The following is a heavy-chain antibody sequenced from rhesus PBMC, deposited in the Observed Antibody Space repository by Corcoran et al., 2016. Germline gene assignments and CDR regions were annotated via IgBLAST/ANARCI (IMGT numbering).Heavy chain of an antibody. D-gene: IGHD1-20*01. CDR2: ISSISSHI. V-gene: IGHV3-14*01. Sequence: EVQLVESGGGLVQPGGSLRLSCAASGFTFSTYWMHWIRQAPGKGLEWISGISSISSHIHYADSVKGRFTISRDNAKNTLYLQMDRLRPEDTAVYYCTREGIAGTTDAFDFWGQGLRVTVSS. CDR3: TREGIAGTTDAFDF. CDR1: GFTFSTYW. J-gene: IGHJ3*01.